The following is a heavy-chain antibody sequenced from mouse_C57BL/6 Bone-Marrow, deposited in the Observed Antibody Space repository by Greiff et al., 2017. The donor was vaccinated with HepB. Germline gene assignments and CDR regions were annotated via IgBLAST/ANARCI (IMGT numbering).Heavy chain of an antibody. CDR3: ATCKMGLYDYDDGRPFDY. D-gene: IGHD2-4*01. CDR2: INPNNGGT. V-gene: IGHV1-26*01. CDR1: GYTFTDYY. Sequence: EVQLQQSGPELVKPGASVKISCKASGYTFTDYYMNWVKQSHGKSLEWIGDINPNNGGTSYNQKFKGKATLTVDKSSSTAYMELRSLTSEDSAVYYCATCKMGLYDYDDGRPFDYWGQGTTLTVSS. J-gene: IGHJ2*01.